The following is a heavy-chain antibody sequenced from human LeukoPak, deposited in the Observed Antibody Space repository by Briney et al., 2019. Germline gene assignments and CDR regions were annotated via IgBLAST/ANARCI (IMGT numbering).Heavy chain of an antibody. CDR1: GYSFTSYW. CDR3: ARHRGPGYSSCDY. D-gene: IGHD5-18*01. J-gene: IGHJ4*02. Sequence: GESLKISCKGSGYSFTSYWIGWVRQMPGKGLEWMGIIYTGDSYTRYSPSLQGQVTISADKSISTAYLQWSSLKASDTAMYYCARHRGPGYSSCDYWGQGTLVTVSS. CDR2: IYTGDSYT. V-gene: IGHV5-51*01.